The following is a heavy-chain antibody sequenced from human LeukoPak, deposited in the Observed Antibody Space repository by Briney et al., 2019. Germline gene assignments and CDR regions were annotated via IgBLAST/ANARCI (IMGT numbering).Heavy chain of an antibody. CDR1: GYSISSGYY. D-gene: IGHD1-1*01. CDR2: IYHSGST. Sequence: PSETLSLTCAVSGYSISSGYYWGWIRQPPGKGLEWIGSIYHSGSTYYNPSLKSRVTISVDTSKNQFSLKLSSVTAADTAVYYCAGQVRTDAFDIWGQGTMVTVSS. V-gene: IGHV4-38-2*01. CDR3: AGQVRTDAFDI. J-gene: IGHJ3*02.